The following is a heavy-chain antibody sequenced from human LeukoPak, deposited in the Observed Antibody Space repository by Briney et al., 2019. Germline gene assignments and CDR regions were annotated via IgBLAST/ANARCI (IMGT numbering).Heavy chain of an antibody. J-gene: IGHJ4*02. D-gene: IGHD5-18*01. CDR1: GITFSSYW. V-gene: IGHV3-74*01. CDR3: ARDAYNYGYYFDY. CDR2: INSDGGST. Sequence: GGSLRLSCAVSGITFSSYWMHWVRQAPGKGLVWVSHINSDGGSTHYADSVKGRLTISRDNAKNTLYLEMNSLRAEDTAVYYCARDAYNYGYYFDYWGQGTLVTVSS.